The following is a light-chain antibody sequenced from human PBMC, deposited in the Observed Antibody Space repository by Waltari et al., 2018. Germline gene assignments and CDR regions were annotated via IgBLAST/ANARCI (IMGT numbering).Light chain of an antibody. V-gene: IGLV2-14*01. Sequence: QSALTQPASVSGSPGQSITISCTGTSSDVGGSNHFSWYQQDPGKVPKLIIYDVSERPSGVSDRFSGSKSGNTASLTISGVQAEDETDYYCSSYTNRNTLIFGGGTKLTVL. CDR2: DVS. J-gene: IGLJ2*01. CDR3: SSYTNRNTLI. CDR1: SSDVGGSNH.